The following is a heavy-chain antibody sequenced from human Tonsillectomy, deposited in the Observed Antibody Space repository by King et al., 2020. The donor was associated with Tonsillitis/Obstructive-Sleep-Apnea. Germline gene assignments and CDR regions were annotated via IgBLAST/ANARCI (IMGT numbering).Heavy chain of an antibody. J-gene: IGHJ3*02. Sequence: QLVQSGAEVKKPGASVKVSCKASGYTFTSYAMHWVRQAPGQRLEWMGWINAGNGNTKYSQKFQGRVTITRDTSASTAYMELSSLRSEDTAVYYCARGTDILTAPVKGNAFDIWGQGTMVTVSS. V-gene: IGHV1-3*01. D-gene: IGHD3-9*01. CDR3: ARGTDILTAPVKGNAFDI. CDR2: INAGNGNT. CDR1: GYTFTSYA.